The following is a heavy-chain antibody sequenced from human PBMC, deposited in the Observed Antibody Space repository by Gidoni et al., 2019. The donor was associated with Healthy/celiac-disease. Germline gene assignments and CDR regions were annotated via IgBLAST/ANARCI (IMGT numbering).Heavy chain of an antibody. Sequence: QVQLVPPGAEVKTPGAPVTASCPASGYTFTSYAIRWVRQAPGQGLEGMGWSSADNGNTNNEQKLQGRVTMSTDTSTSKAYMGLRSMRSDETAGYYCAGEPPARVRGFRDDYYGMDVWGQGTTVTVSS. D-gene: IGHD3-10*01. V-gene: IGHV1-18*04. CDR2: SSADNGNT. CDR3: AGEPPARVRGFRDDYYGMDV. J-gene: IGHJ6*02. CDR1: GYTFTSYA.